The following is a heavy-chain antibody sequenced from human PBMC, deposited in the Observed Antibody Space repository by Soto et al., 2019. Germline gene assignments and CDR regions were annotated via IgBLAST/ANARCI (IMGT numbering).Heavy chain of an antibody. CDR3: ARRAYYDSSGYYYYGTYYGMDV. J-gene: IGHJ6*02. CDR1: GYTFTSYD. D-gene: IGHD3-22*01. CDR2: MNPNSGNT. Sequence: GXSVKVSCQASGYTFTSYDINWVRKATRQGLEWMGWMNPNSGNTGYAQKFQGRVTMTRNTSISTAYMELSSLRSEDTAVYYCARRAYYDSSGYYYYGTYYGMDVWGQGTTVTVSS. V-gene: IGHV1-8*01.